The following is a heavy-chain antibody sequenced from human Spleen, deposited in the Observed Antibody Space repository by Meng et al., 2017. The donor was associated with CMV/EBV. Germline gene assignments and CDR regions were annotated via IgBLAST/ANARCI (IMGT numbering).Heavy chain of an antibody. D-gene: IGHD4-11*01. CDR1: GGSMDSRGYY. J-gene: IGHJ4*02. V-gene: IGHV4-39*02. CDR3: ARGSLQYFDY. Sequence: QLHLQESGPGLVKPSETLSLTCNVSGGSMDSRGYYWGWIRQPPGKGLEWIGSIFYTGTTYYNPSLQRRITISVDTSKNHFSLRLTSVTAADTALYFCARGSLQYFDYWGQGALVTVSS. CDR2: IFYTGTT.